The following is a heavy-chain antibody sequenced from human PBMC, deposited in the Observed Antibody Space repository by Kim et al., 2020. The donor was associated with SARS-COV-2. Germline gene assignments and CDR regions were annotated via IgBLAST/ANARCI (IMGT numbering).Heavy chain of an antibody. Sequence: GGSLRLSCEVSGFSFSSFVMCWVRQAPGRGLEWVSAIDERGTSTYYADSVKGRFTISRDNSRNTLYLQMNSLRAEDTAIYYCVNANWNDRHWGRGTLVTVSS. CDR2: IDERGTST. CDR1: GFSFSSFV. J-gene: IGHJ4*02. V-gene: IGHV3-23*01. D-gene: IGHD1-20*01. CDR3: VNANWNDRH.